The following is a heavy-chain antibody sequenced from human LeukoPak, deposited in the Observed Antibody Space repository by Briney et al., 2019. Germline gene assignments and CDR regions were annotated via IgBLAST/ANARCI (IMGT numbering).Heavy chain of an antibody. CDR1: GGSFSGYY. D-gene: IGHD2-2*01. Sequence: SETLSLTCAVYGGSFSGYYWSWIRQPPGKGLEWIGEINHSGSTNYNPSLKSRVTISVDTSKNQFSLKLRSVTAADTAVYYCARVVPALFSRDVWGQGTTVTVSS. V-gene: IGHV4-34*01. CDR2: INHSGST. J-gene: IGHJ6*02. CDR3: ARVVPALFSRDV.